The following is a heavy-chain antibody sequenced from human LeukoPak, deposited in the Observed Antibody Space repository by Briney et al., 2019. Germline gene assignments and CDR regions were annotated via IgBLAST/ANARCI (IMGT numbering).Heavy chain of an antibody. CDR3: ASVDTAMAFDY. CDR1: GGSISSSNYY. V-gene: IGHV4-61*02. D-gene: IGHD5-18*01. J-gene: IGHJ4*02. CDR2: IYTSGTT. Sequence: SQTLSLTCTVSGGSISSSNYYWSWIRQPAGKGLEWIGRIYTSGTTNYNPSLKSRVTVSIDTSKNQFSLKLSSVTAADTAVYYCASVDTAMAFDYWGQGTLVTVSS.